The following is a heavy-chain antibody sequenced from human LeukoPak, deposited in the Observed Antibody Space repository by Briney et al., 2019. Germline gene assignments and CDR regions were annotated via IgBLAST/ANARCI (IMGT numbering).Heavy chain of an antibody. CDR2: ISASDGST. CDR1: GYTFSSYG. CDR3: AKVSSVVVVAANFDY. J-gene: IGHJ4*02. D-gene: IGHD2-15*01. Sequence: GGSLRLSCAASGYTFSSYGMSWVRQAPGKGLEWVSGISASDGSTYYADSVKGRFTISRDNSRNTLFLQMNSLRAEDTAVYYCAKVSSVVVVAANFDYWGQGTLVTVSS. V-gene: IGHV3-23*01.